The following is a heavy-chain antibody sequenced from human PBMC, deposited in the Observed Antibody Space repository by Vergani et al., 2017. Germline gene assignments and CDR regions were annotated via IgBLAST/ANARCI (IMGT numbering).Heavy chain of an antibody. V-gene: IGHV1-69*01. CDR3: AGVGNVDDYSNFNWFDP. Sequence: QVQLVQSGAEVKKPGSSVKVSCKASGGTFSSYAISWVRQAPGHGLEWMGGIIPIFGTANYAQKFQGRVTITADESTSTAYMELSSLRSEDTAVYYCAGVGNVDDYSNFNWFDPWGQGTLVTVSS. CDR2: IIPIFGTA. D-gene: IGHD4-11*01. CDR1: GGTFSSYA. J-gene: IGHJ5*02.